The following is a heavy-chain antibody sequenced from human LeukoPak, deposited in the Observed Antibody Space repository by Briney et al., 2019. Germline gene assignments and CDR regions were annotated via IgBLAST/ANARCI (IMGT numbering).Heavy chain of an antibody. V-gene: IGHV3-11*06. Sequence: PGGSLRLSCAASGFTFSDYYMSWIRQAPGKGLEWVSYISGSGSHTTYADSVMGRFTISRDNAKNSLSLQVNSLRADDTAVYYCARVGSTVAAGTPDYWGQGTLVTVSS. J-gene: IGHJ4*02. CDR1: GFTFSDYY. D-gene: IGHD6-13*01. CDR3: ARVGSTVAAGTPDY. CDR2: ISGSGSHT.